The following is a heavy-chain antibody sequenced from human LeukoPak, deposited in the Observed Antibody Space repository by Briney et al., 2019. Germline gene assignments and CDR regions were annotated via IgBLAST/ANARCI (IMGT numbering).Heavy chain of an antibody. D-gene: IGHD6-13*01. J-gene: IGHJ6*03. CDR2: IYYSGST. CDR3: ARGGVIAAAGTYYYYYYMDV. Sequence: SETLSLTCTVSGGSISSYYWSWIRQPPGKGLEWIGYIYYSGSTNYNPSLKSRVTISVDTSKNQFSLKLSSVTAAGTAVYYCARGGVIAAAGTYYYYYYMDVWGKGTTVTISS. CDR1: GGSISSYY. V-gene: IGHV4-59*01.